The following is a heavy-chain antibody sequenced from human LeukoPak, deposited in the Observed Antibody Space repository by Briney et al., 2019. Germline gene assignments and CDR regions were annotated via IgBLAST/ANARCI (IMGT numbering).Heavy chain of an antibody. CDR1: GFTFISYA. V-gene: IGHV3-30*04. D-gene: IGHD4-17*01. CDR2: ISYDGSNK. CDR3: ARIYGDYVLYFDL. J-gene: IGHJ2*01. Sequence: TGGSLRLSCAASGFTFISYAMHWVRQAPGKGLEWVAVISYDGSNKYYADSVKGRFTISRDNSKNTLYLQMNSLRAEDTAVYYCARIYGDYVLYFDLWGRGTLVTVSS.